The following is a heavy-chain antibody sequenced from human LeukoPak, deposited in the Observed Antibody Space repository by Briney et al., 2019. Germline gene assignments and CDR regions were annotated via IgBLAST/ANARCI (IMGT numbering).Heavy chain of an antibody. CDR3: ARANPINYDFWSGLYYFDY. V-gene: IGHV1-2*04. J-gene: IGHJ4*02. CDR1: GYTFTGYY. CDR2: INPNSGGT. Sequence: ASVKVSCKASGYTFTGYYMHWVRQAPGQGLEWMGWINPNSGGTNYAQKFQGWVTMTRDTSISTAYMELSRLRSDDTAVYYCARANPINYDFWSGLYYFDYWGQGTLVTVSS. D-gene: IGHD3-3*01.